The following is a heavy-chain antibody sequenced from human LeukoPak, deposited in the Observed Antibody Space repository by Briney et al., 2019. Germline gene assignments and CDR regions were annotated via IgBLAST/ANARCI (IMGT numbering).Heavy chain of an antibody. J-gene: IGHJ4*02. CDR2: INPNSGGT. CDR3: AKDAYSGFSGSFYSDY. Sequence: ASVKVSCKASGYTFTCYYLHCVRQAPGQGLEWMGWINPNSGGTNYPQKFQGRVTMTRDTSISTAYMELTGLRSDDTAVYYCAKDAYSGFSGSFYSDYWGQGTLVTVSS. CDR1: GYTFTCYY. D-gene: IGHD6-13*01. V-gene: IGHV1-2*02.